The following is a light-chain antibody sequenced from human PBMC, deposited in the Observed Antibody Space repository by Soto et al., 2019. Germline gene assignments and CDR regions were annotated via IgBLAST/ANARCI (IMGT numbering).Light chain of an antibody. V-gene: IGLV1-44*01. CDR1: SSNIGRNT. J-gene: IGLJ2*01. CDR2: SDN. CDR3: ATWDDTLDGPV. Sequence: QSVLTQPPSVSGTPGQRVTISCSGSSSNIGRNTVSWYQQFPRTAPRLLMYSDNQGPSGVPDRFSGSKSGTSASLAISGLQSEDEADYYYATWDDTLDGPVFGGGTKLTVL.